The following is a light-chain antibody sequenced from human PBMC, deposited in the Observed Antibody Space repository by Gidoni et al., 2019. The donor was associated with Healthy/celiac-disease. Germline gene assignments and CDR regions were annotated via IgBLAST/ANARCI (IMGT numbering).Light chain of an antibody. CDR1: QSVSSY. CDR2: DAS. V-gene: IGKV3-11*01. CDR3: QQRSNWPPTWT. J-gene: IGKJ1*01. Sequence: EIVLTQSPATLSLSPGERATLSCSASQSVSSYLAWHQQKPGQAPRLLIYDASNRATGIPARFSGSGSGTDFTLTISSLEPEDFAVYYCQQRSNWPPTWTFGQGTKVEIK.